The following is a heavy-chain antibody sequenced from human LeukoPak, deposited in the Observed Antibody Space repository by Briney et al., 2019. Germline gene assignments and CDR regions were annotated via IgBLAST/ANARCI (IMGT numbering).Heavy chain of an antibody. CDR2: INHSGST. CDR1: GGSFSGYY. J-gene: IGHJ4*02. CDR3: ARGRYDILTGYYKEEIDY. V-gene: IGHV4-34*01. Sequence: SETLSLTCAVYGGSFSGYYWSWIRQPPGKGLEWIGEINHSGSTNYNPSLKSRVTISVDTSKNQFSLKLSSVTAADTAVYYCARGRYDILTGYYKEEIDYWGQGTLVTVSP. D-gene: IGHD3-9*01.